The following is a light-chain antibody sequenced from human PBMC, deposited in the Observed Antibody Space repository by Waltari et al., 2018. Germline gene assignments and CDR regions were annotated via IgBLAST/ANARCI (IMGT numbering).Light chain of an antibody. CDR1: QSLLDSEDGNTY. J-gene: IGKJ4*01. Sequence: DIVMTQTPLSLPVTLGEPASISCRSSQSLLDSEDGNTYLEWYLQKPGQSPQLLIYEVSNRASGVPDRFSGSGSDTDFTLKISRVEAEDVGVYYCMQALEFPLTFGGGTKVGIK. CDR3: MQALEFPLT. CDR2: EVS. V-gene: IGKV2-40*01.